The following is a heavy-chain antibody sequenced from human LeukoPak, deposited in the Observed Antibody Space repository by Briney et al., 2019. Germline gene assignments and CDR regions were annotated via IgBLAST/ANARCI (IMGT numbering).Heavy chain of an antibody. J-gene: IGHJ4*02. CDR3: ARDVVAAPGTWDY. CDR2: IYYSGST. Sequence: SETLSLTCTVSGGSISHYYWSWIRQPPGKGLEWIGYIYYSGSTNYNPSLKSRVTISVDTSKNQCSLKLRSVTAADTAVYYCARDVVAAPGTWDYWGQGTLVTVSS. V-gene: IGHV4-59*12. CDR1: GGSISHYY. D-gene: IGHD6-13*01.